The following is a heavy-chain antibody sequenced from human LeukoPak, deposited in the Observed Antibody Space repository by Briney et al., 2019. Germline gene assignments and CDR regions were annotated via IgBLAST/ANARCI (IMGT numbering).Heavy chain of an antibody. J-gene: IGHJ4*02. CDR1: GYTFTGYY. Sequence: ASVKVSCKASGYTFTGYYMHWVRQAPGQGLEWMGWINPNSGGTNYAQKFQGWVTMTRDTSISTAYMELSRLRSDDTAVYYCARDPSGSSGWYYFDYWGQGTLVTVSS. CDR2: INPNSGGT. CDR3: ARDPSGSSGWYYFDY. D-gene: IGHD6-19*01. V-gene: IGHV1-2*04.